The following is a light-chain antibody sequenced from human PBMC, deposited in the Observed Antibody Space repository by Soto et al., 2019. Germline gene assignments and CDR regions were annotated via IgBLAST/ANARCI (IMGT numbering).Light chain of an antibody. Sequence: QSVLTQPPSVSGAPGQRVTISCTGSSSNIGAGYDVHWYQHLPGTAPKLLIYGNSNRPSGAPDRFSGSKSGTSASLAITGLQAEDEADYYCQSYGSSMSGYVFGTGTKVTVL. J-gene: IGLJ1*01. CDR1: SSNIGAGYD. CDR2: GNS. CDR3: QSYGSSMSGYV. V-gene: IGLV1-40*01.